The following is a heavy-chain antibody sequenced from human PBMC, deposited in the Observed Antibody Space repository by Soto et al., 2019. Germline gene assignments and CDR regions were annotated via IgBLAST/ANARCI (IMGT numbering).Heavy chain of an antibody. CDR1: GFTFSSYT. Sequence: GGSLRLSCAVSGFTFSSYTMNWIRQTPGKGLEWVSSISRDSDYKHYADSLKGRFTISRDNAQSSLYLQINNLRADDTAVYYCARVIGGYRTGNYYYYGMDVWGQGTTVTVSS. CDR3: ARVIGGYRTGNYYYYGMDV. J-gene: IGHJ6*02. CDR2: ISRDSDYK. D-gene: IGHD1-26*01. V-gene: IGHV3-21*01.